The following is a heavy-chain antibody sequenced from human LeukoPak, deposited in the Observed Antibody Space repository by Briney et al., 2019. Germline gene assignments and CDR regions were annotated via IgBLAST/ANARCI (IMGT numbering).Heavy chain of an antibody. V-gene: IGHV5-51*01. J-gene: IGHJ6*03. CDR1: GYSFTSYW. D-gene: IGHD2-15*01. CDR3: ARHTPGGCSGGSCYPWYYYYMDV. CDR2: IYPGDSDT. Sequence: GESLKISCKGSGYSFTSYWIGWVRQMPGKGLEWMGIIYPGDSDTRYSPSFQGQVTNSADKSISTAYLQWSSLKASDTAMYYCARHTPGGCSGGSCYPWYYYYMDVWGKGTTVTVSS.